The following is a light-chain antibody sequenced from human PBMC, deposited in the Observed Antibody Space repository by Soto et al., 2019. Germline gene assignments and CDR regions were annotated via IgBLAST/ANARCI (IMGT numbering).Light chain of an antibody. V-gene: IGLV2-11*01. CDR3: CSYAGSSLVV. CDR1: RTDVGGYNY. J-gene: IGLJ2*01. Sequence: QSALTQPRSVSGSPGQSVTISCTGTRTDVGGYNYVSWCQQHPGKAPKLIIYDVSQRPSGVPDRFSGSKSGNTASLTISGLQAEDEADYYCCSYAGSSLVVFGGGTKLTVL. CDR2: DVS.